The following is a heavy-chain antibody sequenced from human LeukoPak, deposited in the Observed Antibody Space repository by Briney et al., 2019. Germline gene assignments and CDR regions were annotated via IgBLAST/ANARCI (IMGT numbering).Heavy chain of an antibody. CDR3: AKTANYYGSGSPFDY. D-gene: IGHD3-10*01. Sequence: GGSLTLSCAASGFTFSSYAMSWVRQAPGKGLEWVAIISGSGSSTYYADSVKGRFTISRDNSKNTLYLQMNNLRAEDTAIYYCAKTANYYGSGSPFDYWGQGTLVTVSS. CDR2: ISGSGSST. V-gene: IGHV3-23*01. CDR1: GFTFSSYA. J-gene: IGHJ4*02.